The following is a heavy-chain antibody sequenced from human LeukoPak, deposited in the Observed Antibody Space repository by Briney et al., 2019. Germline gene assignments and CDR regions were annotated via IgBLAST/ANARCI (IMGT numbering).Heavy chain of an antibody. CDR1: GFTFTGYY. D-gene: IGHD1-26*01. V-gene: IGHV1-2*02. J-gene: IGHJ6*03. CDR3: ARDLVGATRYSYYYYYYMDV. CDR2: NNPNSGGT. Sequence: ASVKVSCKASGFTFTGYYMHWVRQAPGQGLEWMGSNNPNSGGTNYAQKFQGRVTMTRDTSISTAYMELSRLRSDDTAVYYCARDLVGATRYSYYYYYYMDVWGKGTTVTVSS.